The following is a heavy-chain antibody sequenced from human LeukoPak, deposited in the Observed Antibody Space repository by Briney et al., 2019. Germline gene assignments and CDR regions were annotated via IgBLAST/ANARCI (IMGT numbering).Heavy chain of an antibody. D-gene: IGHD5-24*01. CDR1: GDSISSGPYY. CDR2: IYYGENT. Sequence: PSETLSLTCTVSGDSISSGPYYWGWIRQPPGKGLEWIGNIYYGENTYYNPSLKSRVTISIDTSNNQFYLKLSSLTAADTAVYYCARARGATIGDYYFDYWGQGTLVTVSS. CDR3: ARARGATIGDYYFDY. J-gene: IGHJ4*02. V-gene: IGHV4-39*07.